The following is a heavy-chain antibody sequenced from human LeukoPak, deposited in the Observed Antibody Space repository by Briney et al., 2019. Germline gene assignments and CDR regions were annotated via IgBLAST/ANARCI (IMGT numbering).Heavy chain of an antibody. CDR3: ASTERCSTTCPLDY. CDR1: GGSFRGYY. V-gene: IGHV4-34*01. D-gene: IGHD2-2*01. CDR2: INHSGST. J-gene: IGHJ4*02. Sequence: TSETLSLTCAVYGGSFRGYYWSWIRQPPGKGLEWIGEINHSGSTNYNPSLKSRVTISLDTSMKKFSLKLNSVTAADTAVYYCASTERCSTTCPLDYWGQGTLVTVSS.